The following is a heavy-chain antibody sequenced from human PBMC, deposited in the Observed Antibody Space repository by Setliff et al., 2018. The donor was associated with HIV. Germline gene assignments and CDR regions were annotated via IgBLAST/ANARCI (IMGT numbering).Heavy chain of an antibody. V-gene: IGHV1-8*01. D-gene: IGHD6-19*01. CDR2: MNPNSGNT. CDR3: ARGGVTIAVAGGEEFDY. J-gene: IGHJ4*02. CDR1: GYTFTSYD. Sequence: ASVKVSCKASGYTFTSYDINWVRQATGQGLEWMGWMNPNSGNTGYAQKFQGRVTMTRNTSISTAYMELSSLRSEDTAVYYCARGGVTIAVAGGEEFDYWGQGTLVTVSS.